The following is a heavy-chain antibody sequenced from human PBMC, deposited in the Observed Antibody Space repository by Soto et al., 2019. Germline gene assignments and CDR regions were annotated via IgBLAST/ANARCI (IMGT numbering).Heavy chain of an antibody. D-gene: IGHD4-17*01. CDR3: AREDYGDPRGGY. Sequence: QVQLVESGGGVVQPGRSLRLSCAASGFTFSSYAMHWVGQAPGKGLEWVAVISYDGSNKYYADSVKGRFTISRDNSKNTLYLLMNSLRAEDTAVYYCAREDYGDPRGGYWGQGTLVTVSS. J-gene: IGHJ4*02. CDR2: ISYDGSNK. V-gene: IGHV3-30-3*01. CDR1: GFTFSSYA.